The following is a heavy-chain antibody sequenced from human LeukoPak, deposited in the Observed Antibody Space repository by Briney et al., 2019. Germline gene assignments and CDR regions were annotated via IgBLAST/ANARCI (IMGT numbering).Heavy chain of an antibody. D-gene: IGHD5-24*01. J-gene: IGHJ3*01. Sequence: PGGSLRLSCAASGFTFSSYAMHWVRQAPGKGLEWVAVISYDGSNKYYADSVKGRFTISRDNSKNTLYLQMNGLRAEDTAVYYCAKRDEEYAFNLWGQGTMVTVSS. V-gene: IGHV3-30-3*02. CDR3: AKRDEEYAFNL. CDR2: ISYDGSNK. CDR1: GFTFSSYA.